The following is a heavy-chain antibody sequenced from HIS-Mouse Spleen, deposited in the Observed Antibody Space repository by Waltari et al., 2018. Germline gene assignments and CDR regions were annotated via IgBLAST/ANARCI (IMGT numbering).Heavy chain of an antibody. CDR1: GGSISSSSYY. CDR3: AREIPYSSSWYDWYFDL. D-gene: IGHD6-13*01. J-gene: IGHJ2*01. Sequence: QLQLQESGPGLVKPSETLSLTCTVSGGSISSSSYYWGWIRQPPGKGLEWIGSIYYRGSTYYNPSRKRRVTISVDTSKNQCSLKLSSVTAADTAVYYCAREIPYSSSWYDWYFDLWGRGTLVTVSS. V-gene: IGHV4-39*07. CDR2: IYYRGST.